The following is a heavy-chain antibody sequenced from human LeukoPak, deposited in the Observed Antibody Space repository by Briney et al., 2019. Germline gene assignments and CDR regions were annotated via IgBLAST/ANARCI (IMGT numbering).Heavy chain of an antibody. J-gene: IGHJ4*02. CDR3: ARGSRRTRIAAAGTHDY. CDR1: GGSFSGYY. CDR2: INHSGST. Sequence: PSETLSLTCAVYGGSFSGYYWSWIRQPPGKGLEWIGEINHSGSTNYNPSLKSRVTISVDTSKNQFSLKLSSVTAADTAVYYCARGSRRTRIAAAGTHDYWGQGTLVTVSS. V-gene: IGHV4-34*01. D-gene: IGHD6-13*01.